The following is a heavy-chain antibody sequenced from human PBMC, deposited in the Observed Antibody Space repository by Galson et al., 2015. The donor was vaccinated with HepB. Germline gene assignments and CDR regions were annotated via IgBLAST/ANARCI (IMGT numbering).Heavy chain of an antibody. V-gene: IGHV1-18*04. D-gene: IGHD2-2*01. CDR2: ISAYNGNT. J-gene: IGHJ3*02. CDR3: ARPRYCSSTSCYYAFDI. Sequence: SVKVSCKASGYTFTSYGISWVRQAPGQGLEWMGWISAYNGNTNYAQKFQGRVTITADESTTTAYMELSSLKSEDTAVYYCARPRYCSSTSCYYAFDIWGQGTMVTVSS. CDR1: GYTFTSYG.